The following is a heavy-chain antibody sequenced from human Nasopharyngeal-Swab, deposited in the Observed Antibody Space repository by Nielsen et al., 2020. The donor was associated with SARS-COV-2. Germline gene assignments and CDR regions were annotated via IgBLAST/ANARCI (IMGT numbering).Heavy chain of an antibody. CDR3: ARANRSGIFGVVLNFDY. CDR1: GGSISSGGYY. CDR2: IYYSGST. V-gene: IGHV4-31*03. Sequence: SETLSLTCTVSGGSISSGGYYWSWIRQHPGKGLEWIGYIYYSGSTYYNPSLKSRVTISVDTSKNQFPLKLSSVTAADTAVYYCARANRSGIFGVVLNFDYWGQGTLVTVSS. D-gene: IGHD3-3*01. J-gene: IGHJ4*02.